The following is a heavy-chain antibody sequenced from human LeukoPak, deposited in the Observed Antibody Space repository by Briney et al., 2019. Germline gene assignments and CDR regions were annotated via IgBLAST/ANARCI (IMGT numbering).Heavy chain of an antibody. Sequence: PSETLSLTCTVSGGSISSYYWSWIRQPPGKGLEWIGYIYYSGSTNYNPSLRSRVTISVDTSKNQFSLKLSSVIAADTAVYYCARGGNYGDYDGYFDYWGQGTLVTVSS. J-gene: IGHJ4*02. V-gene: IGHV4-59*08. CDR3: ARGGNYGDYDGYFDY. CDR2: IYYSGST. D-gene: IGHD4-17*01. CDR1: GGSISSYY.